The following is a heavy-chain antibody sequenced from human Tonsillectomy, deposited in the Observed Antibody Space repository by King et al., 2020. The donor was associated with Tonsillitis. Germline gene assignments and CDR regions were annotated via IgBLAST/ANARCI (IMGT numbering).Heavy chain of an antibody. CDR3: ARIPTGGGFDF. D-gene: IGHD2-15*01. Sequence: VTLKESGPALVKPTQTLTLTCTFSGFSLSTSGMRVSWIRQPPGKALEWLARIDWDDDKFYSTSLKTRLTISKDTSKNQVVLTMTNMDPVDAATYFCARIPTGGGFDFWGQGTMVTVSS. CDR2: IDWDDDK. J-gene: IGHJ3*01. CDR1: GFSLSTSGMR. V-gene: IGHV2-70*04.